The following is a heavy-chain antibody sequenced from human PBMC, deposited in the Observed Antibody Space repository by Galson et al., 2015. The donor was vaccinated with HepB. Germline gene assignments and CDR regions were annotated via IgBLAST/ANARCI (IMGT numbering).Heavy chain of an antibody. V-gene: IGHV3-30*02. D-gene: IGHD2-15*01. J-gene: IGHJ4*02. CDR1: GFTFSSYG. Sequence: SLRLSCAASGFTFSSYGMHRVRQAPGKGLEWGAFIRYDGSNKYYADSVKGRFTISRDNSKNTLYLLMNSLRAEDTAVYYCAKDQRGYCSGGSCQSPFDYWGQGTLVTVSS. CDR2: IRYDGSNK. CDR3: AKDQRGYCSGGSCQSPFDY.